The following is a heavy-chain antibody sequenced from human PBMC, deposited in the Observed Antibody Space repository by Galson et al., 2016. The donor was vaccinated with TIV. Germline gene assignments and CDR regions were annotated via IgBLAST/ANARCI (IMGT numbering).Heavy chain of an antibody. D-gene: IGHD4-17*01. CDR2: IYESGTT. J-gene: IGHJ6*02. V-gene: IGHV4-38-2*02. CDR1: GYSIKSGYF. CDR3: MREGSTVTMHHYFGMGL. Sequence: ETLSLTCAVSGYSIKSGYFWGWIRQPPGKGLQWIGSIYESGTTYSHPSLKSRLTMSVDTSKNHFSLKLSSVTAADTAVYSCMREGSTVTMHHYFGMGLWGRGTSVTVSS.